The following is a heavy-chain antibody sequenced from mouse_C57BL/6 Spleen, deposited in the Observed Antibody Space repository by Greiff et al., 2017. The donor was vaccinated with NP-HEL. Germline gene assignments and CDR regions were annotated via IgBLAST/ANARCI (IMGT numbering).Heavy chain of an antibody. CDR3: ARSYSNYEGVDY. Sequence: QVQLQHPGAELVMPGASVKLSCKASGYTFTSYWMHWVKQRPGQGLEWIGEIDPSDSYTNYNQKFKGKSTLTVDKSSSTAYMQLSSLTSEDSAVYYCARSYSNYEGVDYWGQGTSVTVSS. D-gene: IGHD2-5*01. J-gene: IGHJ4*01. CDR2: IDPSDSYT. V-gene: IGHV1-69*01. CDR1: GYTFTSYW.